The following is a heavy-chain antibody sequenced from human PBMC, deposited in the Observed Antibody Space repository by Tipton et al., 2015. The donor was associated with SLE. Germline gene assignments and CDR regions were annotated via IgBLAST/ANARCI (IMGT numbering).Heavy chain of an antibody. V-gene: IGHV4-38-2*02. CDR2: INHSGST. CDR1: GYSISIGYH. D-gene: IGHD3-22*01. CDR3: ARWGRTMIHWYFDL. Sequence: TLSLTCTVSGYSISIGYHWGWIRQSPGKGLEWIGEINHSGSTNYNPSLKSRVTISVDTSKNQFSLKLSSVTAADTAVYYCARWGRTMIHWYFDLWGRGTLVTVSS. J-gene: IGHJ2*01.